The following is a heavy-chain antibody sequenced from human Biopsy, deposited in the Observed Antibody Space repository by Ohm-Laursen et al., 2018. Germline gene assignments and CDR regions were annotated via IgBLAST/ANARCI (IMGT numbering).Heavy chain of an antibody. D-gene: IGHD6-19*01. CDR1: GFTVSSNY. CDR2: IYSGGST. J-gene: IGHJ4*02. CDR3: ARGGIAVAGTNFDY. V-gene: IGHV3-66*01. Sequence: SLRLSCSAPGFTVSSNYMSWVRQAPGKGLEWVSVIYSGGSTYYADSVKGRFTISRDNSKDTLYLQMSSLRAEDTAVYYCARGGIAVAGTNFDYWGQGTLVTVSS.